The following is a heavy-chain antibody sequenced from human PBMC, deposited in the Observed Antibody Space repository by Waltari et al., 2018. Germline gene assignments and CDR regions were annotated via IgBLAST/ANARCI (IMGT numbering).Heavy chain of an antibody. V-gene: IGHV1-46*01. Sequence: QVQLVQSGAEVKKPGASVKVSCKASGYTFTIYYMHWVRQAPGQWLEWMGISKPSGGSTSDAQKFQGRVTMTRDTSTSTVYMELSSLRSEDTAVYYCARDRRYYDSSGYLHWGQGPLVTVSA. CDR3: ARDRRYYDSSGYLH. CDR2: SKPSGGST. J-gene: IGHJ4*02. D-gene: IGHD3-22*01. CDR1: GYTFTIYY.